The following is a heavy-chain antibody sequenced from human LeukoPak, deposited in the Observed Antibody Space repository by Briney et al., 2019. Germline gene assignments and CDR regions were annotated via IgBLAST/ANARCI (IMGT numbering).Heavy chain of an antibody. D-gene: IGHD4-17*01. V-gene: IGHV3-33*01. CDR1: GFTFSSYG. CDR3: ARPMTTRYYYYGMDV. CDR2: IWYDGSNK. J-gene: IGHJ6*02. Sequence: GGSLRLSCAASGFTFSSYGMHWVRQAPGKGLEWVAVIWYDGSNKYYADSVKGRFTISRDNSKNTLYLQMNSLRAEDTAVYYCARPMTTRYYYYGMDVWGQGTMVTVSS.